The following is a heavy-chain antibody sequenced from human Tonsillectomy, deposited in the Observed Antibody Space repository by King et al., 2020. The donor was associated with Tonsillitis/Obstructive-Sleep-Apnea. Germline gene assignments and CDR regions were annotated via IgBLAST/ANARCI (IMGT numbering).Heavy chain of an antibody. CDR3: ARARETTETTNIRSLGY. J-gene: IGHJ4*02. D-gene: IGHD4-17*01. Sequence: VQLVESGGGLVQPGGSLRLSCAASGFTFSSYWMHWVRQAPGKGLVWVSRINSDGSNTSYEDSVKGRFTISRDNAKNTLYLQMNSLSAEDTAVSYCARARETTETTNIRSLGYWGQGTLVTVSS. CDR1: GFTFSSYW. V-gene: IGHV3-74*01. CDR2: INSDGSNT.